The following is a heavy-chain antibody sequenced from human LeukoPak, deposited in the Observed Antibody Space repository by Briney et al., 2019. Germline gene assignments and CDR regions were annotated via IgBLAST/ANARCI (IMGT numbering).Heavy chain of an antibody. V-gene: IGHV4-30-4*08. CDR3: ASVPPERLYSGSPFDY. CDR1: GGSISSGDYY. CDR2: IYYSGST. Sequence: PSQTLSLTCTVSGGSISSGDYYWSWIRQPPGKGLEWIGYIYYSGSTYYNPSLKSRVTISVDTSKNQFSLKLSSVTAADTAVYYCASVPPERLYSGSPFDYWGQGTLDTVSS. D-gene: IGHD1-26*01. J-gene: IGHJ4*02.